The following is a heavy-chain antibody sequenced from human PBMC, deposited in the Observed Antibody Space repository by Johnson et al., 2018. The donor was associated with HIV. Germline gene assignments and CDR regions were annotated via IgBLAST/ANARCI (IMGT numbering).Heavy chain of an antibody. J-gene: IGHJ3*01. Sequence: MLLVESGGGVVQPGGSLRLSCAASGFTVSSNYMSWVRQAPGKGLEWVSVIYSGGSTYYAASVKGRFTISRDNSKNTLYLQMNSLRSEDTAVYYCARDIPQADAFDVWGQGTMVTVSS. D-gene: IGHD2-2*02. CDR2: IYSGGST. CDR1: GFTVSSNY. CDR3: ARDIPQADAFDV. V-gene: IGHV3-66*01.